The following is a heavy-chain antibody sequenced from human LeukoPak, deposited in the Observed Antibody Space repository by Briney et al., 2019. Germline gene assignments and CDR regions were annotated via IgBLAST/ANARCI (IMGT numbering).Heavy chain of an antibody. Sequence: SETLSLTCAVYGGSFSGYYWSWIRQPPGKGLEWIGEINHSGSTNYNPSLKSRVTISVDTSKNQFSLKLSSVTPEDTAVYYCARDNSRGSCYKNCYYYGMDVWGQGTTVTVSS. CDR1: GGSFSGYY. CDR2: INHSGST. J-gene: IGHJ6*02. CDR3: ARDNSRGSCYKNCYYYGMDV. D-gene: IGHD2-15*01. V-gene: IGHV4-34*01.